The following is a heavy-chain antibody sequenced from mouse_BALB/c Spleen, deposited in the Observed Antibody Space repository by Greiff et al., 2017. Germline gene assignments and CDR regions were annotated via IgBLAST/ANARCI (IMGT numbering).Heavy chain of an antibody. Sequence: EVHLVESGGGLVKPGGSLKLSCAASGFTFSDYYMYWVRQTPEKRLEWVATISDGGSYTYHPDSVKGRFTISRDNAKNNLYLQMSSLKSEDTAMYYCARGGYDYGAWFAYWGQGTLVTVSA. V-gene: IGHV5-4*02. D-gene: IGHD2-4*01. CDR1: GFTFSDYY. CDR3: ARGGYDYGAWFAY. CDR2: ISDGGSYT. J-gene: IGHJ3*01.